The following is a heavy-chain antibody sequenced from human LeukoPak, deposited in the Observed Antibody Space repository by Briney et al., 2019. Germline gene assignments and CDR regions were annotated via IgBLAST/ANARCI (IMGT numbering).Heavy chain of an antibody. D-gene: IGHD4-23*01. CDR2: INPNSGGT. CDR1: GYTFTGYY. V-gene: IGHV1-2*04. J-gene: IGHJ6*03. CDR3: ARVKINSYYYYYMDV. Sequence: ASVKVSCKASGYTFTGYYMHWVRQAPGQGLEWMGWINPNSGGTNYAQKFQGWVTMTRDTSISTAYMELSRLRSDDTAVYYCARVKINSYYYYYMDVWGKGTTVTISS.